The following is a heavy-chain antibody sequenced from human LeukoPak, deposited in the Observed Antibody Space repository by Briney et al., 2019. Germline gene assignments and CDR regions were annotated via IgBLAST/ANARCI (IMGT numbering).Heavy chain of an antibody. J-gene: IGHJ4*02. CDR1: GYTFTSYG. Sequence: ASVKVSCKASGYTFTSYGISWVRQAPGQGLEWMGWISAYNGNTNYAQKLQGRVTMTTDTSTSTVYMELSSLRSEDTAVYYCARAGSLLWFGEGKGGFDYWGQGTLVTVSS. V-gene: IGHV1-18*01. CDR2: ISAYNGNT. CDR3: ARAGSLLWFGEGKGGFDY. D-gene: IGHD3-10*01.